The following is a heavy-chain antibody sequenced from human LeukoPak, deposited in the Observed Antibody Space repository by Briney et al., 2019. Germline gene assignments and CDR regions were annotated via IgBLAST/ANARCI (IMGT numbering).Heavy chain of an antibody. D-gene: IGHD2-2*01. CDR3: ARSGAAAPNLFTEYFQH. J-gene: IGHJ1*01. CDR1: GGTFSSYA. Sequence: SVKVSCKASGGTFSSYAINWVRQAPGQGLEWMGGIIPIFGTANYAQKFQGRVTITADKATSTAYMELSSLRSEDTAVYYCARSGAAAPNLFTEYFQHWGQGTLVTVSS. V-gene: IGHV1-69*06. CDR2: IIPIFGTA.